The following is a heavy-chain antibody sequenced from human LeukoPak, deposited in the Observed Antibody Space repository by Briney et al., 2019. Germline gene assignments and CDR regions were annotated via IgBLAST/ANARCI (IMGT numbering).Heavy chain of an antibody. D-gene: IGHD2-2*01. Sequence: GASVKVSCKASGYTFTSYGISWVRQAPGQGLEWMGWISAYNGNTNYAQKLQGRVTMTTDTSTSTAYMELRSLRSDDTAVYYCARSLGVVPAYNWFDPWGQGTLVTVSS. J-gene: IGHJ5*02. CDR2: ISAYNGNT. CDR3: ARSLGVVPAYNWFDP. V-gene: IGHV1-18*01. CDR1: GYTFTSYG.